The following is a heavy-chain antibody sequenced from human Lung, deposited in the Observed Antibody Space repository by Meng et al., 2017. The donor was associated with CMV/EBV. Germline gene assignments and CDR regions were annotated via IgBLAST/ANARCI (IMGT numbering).Heavy chain of an antibody. D-gene: IGHD2-2*01. CDR1: GGSLNGYY. V-gene: IGHV4-34*01. CDR2: INYSGTT. CDR3: ARAYCSSTSCPEGY. J-gene: IGHJ4*02. Sequence: SPXXXLTXAVYGGSLNGYYWSWIRQPPGKGLEWIAEINYSGTTNYSPSLKSRVTISLHSSKNQFSLNLNSVTAADTAVYYCARAYCSSTSCPEGYWGQGSLVTVSS.